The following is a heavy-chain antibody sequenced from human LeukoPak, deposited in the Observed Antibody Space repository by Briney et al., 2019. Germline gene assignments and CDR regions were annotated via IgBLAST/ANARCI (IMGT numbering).Heavy chain of an antibody. D-gene: IGHD2-15*01. CDR2: TYYRSKWYN. CDR3: ARVGYCSGGSCYSIKSAWFDP. J-gene: IGHJ5*02. Sequence: SQTLSLTCAISGDSVSSNSAAWNWIRQSPSRGLEWLGRTYYRSKWYNEYAVSVKSRITINPDTSRNQFSLQLNSVTPEDTAVYYCARVGYCSGGSCYSIKSAWFDPWGQGTLVTVSS. V-gene: IGHV6-1*01. CDR1: GDSVSSNSAA.